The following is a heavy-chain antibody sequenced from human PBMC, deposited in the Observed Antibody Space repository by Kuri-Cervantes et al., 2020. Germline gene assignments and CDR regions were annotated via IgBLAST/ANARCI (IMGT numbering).Heavy chain of an antibody. CDR3: ARDFDDSSGYYETYFDY. Sequence: GGSLRLSCAASGFTFSYYWMSWVRQAPGKGLEWVANTKEDSSEKNYVDSVKGRFTISRDNAKNSLYLQMNSLRDEDTAVYYCARDFDDSSGYYETYFDYWGQGTLVTVSS. D-gene: IGHD3-22*01. V-gene: IGHV3-7*01. CDR2: TKEDSSEK. CDR1: GFTFSYYW. J-gene: IGHJ4*02.